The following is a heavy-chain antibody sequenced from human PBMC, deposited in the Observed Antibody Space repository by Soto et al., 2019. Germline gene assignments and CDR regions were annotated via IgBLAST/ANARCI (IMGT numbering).Heavy chain of an antibody. D-gene: IGHD6-19*01. CDR2: ISWNSGSI. J-gene: IGHJ6*02. Sequence: PGGSLRLSCAASGFTFDDYAMHWVRQAPGKGLEWVSGISWNSGSIGYADSVKGRFTISRDNAKNSLYLQMNSLRAEDTALYYCAKDRVHSSGWGVVGAFDIWGQGTMVTVSQVRGRHRSGALYYYDMDVWGQGTTVTVSS. CDR3: AKDRVHSSGWGVVGAFDIWGQGTMVTVSQVRGRHRSGALYYYDMDV. V-gene: IGHV3-9*01. CDR1: GFTFDDYA.